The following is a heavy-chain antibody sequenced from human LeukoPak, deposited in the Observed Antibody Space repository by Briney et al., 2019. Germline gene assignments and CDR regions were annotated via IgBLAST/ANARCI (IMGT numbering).Heavy chain of an antibody. CDR2: IRYDGNNK. J-gene: IGHJ4*02. D-gene: IGHD3-10*01. V-gene: IGHV3-30*02. CDR1: GFTFSNYG. CDR3: TRTQMMWFGELLIFDY. Sequence: PGGSLRLSCAASGFTFSNYGIHWVRQAPGKGLDWVAFIRYDGNNKYYADSVKGRFTISRDNSKNTLYLQMNSLKTEDTAVYYCTRTQMMWFGELLIFDYWGQGTLVTVSS.